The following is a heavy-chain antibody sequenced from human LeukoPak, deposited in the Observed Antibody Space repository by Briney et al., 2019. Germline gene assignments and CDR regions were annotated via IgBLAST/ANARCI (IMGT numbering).Heavy chain of an antibody. J-gene: IGHJ4*02. V-gene: IGHV3-23*01. CDR2: ISGSGGST. Sequence: GGSLRLSCAASGFTFSSYGMSWVRQAPGKGLEWVSAISGSGGSTYYADSVKGRFTISRDNSKNTLYPQMNSLRAGDTAVYYCAKDRAAWFYFDYWGQGTLVTVSS. CDR3: AKDRAAWFYFDY. D-gene: IGHD3-9*01. CDR1: GFTFSSYG.